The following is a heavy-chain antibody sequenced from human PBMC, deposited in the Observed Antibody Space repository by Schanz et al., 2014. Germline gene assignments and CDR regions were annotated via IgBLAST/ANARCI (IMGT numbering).Heavy chain of an antibody. CDR1: GFSFSTYW. CDR3: VSSGSYASYAI. D-gene: IGHD3-10*01. CDR2: IKRDGSEK. J-gene: IGHJ4*02. V-gene: IGHV3-7*02. Sequence: EVQLVESGGGLVQPGGSLRLSCAASGFSFSTYWMSWVRQAPGKGLEWVTNIKRDGSEKNYLDSVKGRFTISRDNAKNSLYLQMNSLRAEDTAVYHCVSSGSYASYAIWGQGTLVTVAS.